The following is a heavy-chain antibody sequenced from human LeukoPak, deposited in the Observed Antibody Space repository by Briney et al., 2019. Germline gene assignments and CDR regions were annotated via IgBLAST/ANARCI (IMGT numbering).Heavy chain of an antibody. CDR3: ARDRDKDFDY. CDR1: GGTFSSYA. V-gene: IGHV1-69*13. Sequence: ASVKVSCKASGGTFSSYAISWVRQVPGQGLEWMGGIIPIFGTANYAQKFQGRVTITADESTSTAYMELSSLRSEDTAVYYCARDRDKDFDYWGQGTLVTVSS. J-gene: IGHJ4*02. CDR2: IIPIFGTA. D-gene: IGHD2-15*01.